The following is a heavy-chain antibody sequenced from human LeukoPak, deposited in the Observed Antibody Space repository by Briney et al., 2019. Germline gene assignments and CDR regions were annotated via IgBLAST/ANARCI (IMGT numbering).Heavy chain of an antibody. D-gene: IGHD1-26*01. CDR2: ISGSGWST. Sequence: PGGSLRLSCAASGFSFSSYAMSWVRQAPGKGLEWVAAISGSGWSTYYADSVKGRFTISGDNSKNTLYLQMNSLRAEDTAVYYCASREGIVGAHDAFDIWGQGTMVTVSS. J-gene: IGHJ3*02. CDR3: ASREGIVGAHDAFDI. V-gene: IGHV3-23*01. CDR1: GFSFSSYA.